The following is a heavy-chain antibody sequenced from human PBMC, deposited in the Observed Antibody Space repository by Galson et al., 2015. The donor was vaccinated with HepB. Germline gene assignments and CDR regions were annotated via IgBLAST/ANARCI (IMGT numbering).Heavy chain of an antibody. CDR2: LYRGGST. D-gene: IGHD1-26*01. CDR3: ARDDPGSPGAFDI. CDR1: GFTVSSNY. Sequence: SLRLSCAASGFTVSSNYMSWVRQAPGKGLEWVSVLYRGGSTYYADSVKGRFTISRDNSKNTLYLQMNSLRAEDTAVYYCARDDPGSPGAFDIWGQGTMVTVSS. J-gene: IGHJ3*02. V-gene: IGHV3-53*01.